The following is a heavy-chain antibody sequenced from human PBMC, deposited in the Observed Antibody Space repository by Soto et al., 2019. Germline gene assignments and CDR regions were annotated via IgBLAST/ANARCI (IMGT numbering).Heavy chain of an antibody. D-gene: IGHD3-9*01. CDR2: IYSGGST. Sequence: GGSLRLSCAASGFTVSSIYMSWVRQAPGKGLEWVSVIYSGGSTYYADSVKGRFTISRDNSKNTLYLQMNSLRAEDTAVYYCARVRAYYDILTGPYYYYYYMDVWGKGTTVTVSS. J-gene: IGHJ6*03. CDR3: ARVRAYYDILTGPYYYYYYMDV. CDR1: GFTVSSIY. V-gene: IGHV3-66*01.